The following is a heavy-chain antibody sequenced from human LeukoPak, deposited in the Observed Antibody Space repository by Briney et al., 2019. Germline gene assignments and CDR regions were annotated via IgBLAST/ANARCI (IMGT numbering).Heavy chain of an antibody. J-gene: IGHJ3*02. D-gene: IGHD6-13*01. V-gene: IGHV3-33*01. Sequence: GGSLRLSCAASGFTFSSYGMHWIRQAPGKGLEWVAVIWSDGSHKYYADSMKGRFTISRDNSKNMVYPQMDSLRVEDTAVYYCVSAAGAFDMWGQGTLVTVSS. CDR2: IWSDGSHK. CDR3: VSAAGAFDM. CDR1: GFTFSSYG.